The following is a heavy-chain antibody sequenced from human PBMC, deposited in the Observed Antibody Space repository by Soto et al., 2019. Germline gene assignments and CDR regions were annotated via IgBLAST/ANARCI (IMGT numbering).Heavy chain of an antibody. CDR3: ARGNGILTVTYYYAMAI. V-gene: IGHV3-30-3*01. D-gene: IGHD3-9*01. J-gene: IGHJ6*02. Sequence: QVQLVESGGGVVQPGRSLRLSCAASGFSFSNYAMHWVRQAPGKGLEWVTVISNDGSNKYYAESVKGRFTISRDNSKNPVYLQMNSLSAEDTAVYYCARGNGILTVTYYYAMAIWGQGTTVTVSS. CDR2: ISNDGSNK. CDR1: GFSFSNYA.